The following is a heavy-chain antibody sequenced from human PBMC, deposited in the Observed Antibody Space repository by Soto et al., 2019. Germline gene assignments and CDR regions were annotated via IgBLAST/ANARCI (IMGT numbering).Heavy chain of an antibody. CDR2: IYYSGST. V-gene: IGHV4-59*08. D-gene: IGHD4-17*01. CDR1: GGSISSYY. J-gene: IGHJ4*02. CDR3: ARHAVYGDYVPDRVDY. Sequence: SETLSLTCTVSGGSISSYYWSWIRQPPGKGLEWIGYIYYSGSTNYNPSLKSRVTISVDTSKNQFSLKLSSVTAADTAVYYCARHAVYGDYVPDRVDYWGQGTLVTVSS.